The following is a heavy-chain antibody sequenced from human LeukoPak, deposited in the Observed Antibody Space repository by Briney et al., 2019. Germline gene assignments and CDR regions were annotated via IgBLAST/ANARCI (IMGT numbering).Heavy chain of an antibody. CDR3: ARKISYISVFDQ. CDR2: ISDSGST. V-gene: IGHV4-59*02. D-gene: IGHD2-15*01. Sequence: SETLSLTCTVSGGSVSSYYWSWIRQPPGQELEWIGYISDSGSTNYNPFLKSRITISVDTAGNQFSLWLSSVTAADKAVYYCARKISYISVFDQWGQGTLVTVSS. J-gene: IGHJ4*02. CDR1: GGSVSSYY.